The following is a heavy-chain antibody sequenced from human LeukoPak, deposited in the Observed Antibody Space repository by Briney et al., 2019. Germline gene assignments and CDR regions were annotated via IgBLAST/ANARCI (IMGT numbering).Heavy chain of an antibody. D-gene: IGHD3-22*01. Sequence: GGSLRLSCAASGFTVSSNYMSWVRQAPGKGLEWVSVIYSGDSTYYADSVKGRFTISRDNSKNTLYLQMNSLRAEDTAVYYCAREDSSGYYSPSYFDYWGQGTLVTVSS. CDR2: IYSGDST. CDR3: AREDSSGYYSPSYFDY. J-gene: IGHJ4*02. V-gene: IGHV3-53*01. CDR1: GFTVSSNY.